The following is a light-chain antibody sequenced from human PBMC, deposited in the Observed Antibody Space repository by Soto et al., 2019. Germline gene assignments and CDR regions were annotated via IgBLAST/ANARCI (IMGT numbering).Light chain of an antibody. J-gene: IGLJ2*01. CDR2: DVS. CDR3: SSYASSNSVV. V-gene: IGLV2-14*03. CDR1: SSDVGGYPF. Sequence: QSALTQPASVSGSPGQSITISCTGTSSDVGGYPFVSWYQHHPGKAPKVIIYDVSDRPSGVSNRFSGSKSGNTASLTISGLQAEDEAYYYCSSYASSNSVVFGGGTKVTVL.